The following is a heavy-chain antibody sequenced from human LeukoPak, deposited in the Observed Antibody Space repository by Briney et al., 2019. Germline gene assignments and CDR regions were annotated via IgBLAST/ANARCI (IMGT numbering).Heavy chain of an antibody. V-gene: IGHV1-2*02. Sequence: ASVKVSCKASGCTFTSYYMHWVRQAPGQGLEWMGWINPNSGGTNYAQKFQGRVTMTRDTSISTAYMELSRLRSDDTAVYYCARDLIAAVLYGMDVWGQGTTVTVPS. D-gene: IGHD6-13*01. CDR3: ARDLIAAVLYGMDV. CDR1: GCTFTSYY. J-gene: IGHJ6*02. CDR2: INPNSGGT.